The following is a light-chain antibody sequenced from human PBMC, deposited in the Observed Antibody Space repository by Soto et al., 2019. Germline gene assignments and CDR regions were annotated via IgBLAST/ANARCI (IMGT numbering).Light chain of an antibody. J-gene: IGKJ5*01. Sequence: DIQMTQSPSSLSAYLGDRVTITCRASQGISNYLAWYQQKPGRLPKLLLFGASTLQSGVPARFSGSGSGTDLTITISSMQPEDFATYYCQQSYSTLITFGQGTRLEIK. CDR1: QGISNY. CDR3: QQSYSTLIT. V-gene: IGKV1-27*01. CDR2: GAS.